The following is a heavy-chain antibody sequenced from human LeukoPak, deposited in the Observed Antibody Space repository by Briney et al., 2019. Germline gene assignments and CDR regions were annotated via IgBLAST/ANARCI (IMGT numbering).Heavy chain of an antibody. D-gene: IGHD1/OR15-1a*01. Sequence: SETLSLTCTVSGASISSSSYYWGWIRQPPGMGLEWIGSIYYSGNAYYNPSLKSRVTISVDTSKNQFSLRLTSVTAADTAVYYCARQCIAGTIDALDIWGQGTMVTVSS. J-gene: IGHJ3*02. CDR1: GASISSSSYY. CDR2: IYYSGNA. CDR3: ARQCIAGTIDALDI. V-gene: IGHV4-39*01.